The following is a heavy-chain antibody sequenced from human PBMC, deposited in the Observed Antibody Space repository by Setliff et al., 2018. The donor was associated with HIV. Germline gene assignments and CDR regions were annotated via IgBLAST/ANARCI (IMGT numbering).Heavy chain of an antibody. CDR3: ATADPHSSSGGFDP. CDR2: VDPEDGET. Sequence: VKVSCKVSGYTFTDYYMHWVQQAPGKGLEWMGLVDPEDGETIYAEKFQGRVTITADTSTDAAYMELSSLRSEDTAVYYCATADPHSSSGGFDPWGQGTLVTVS. V-gene: IGHV1-69-2*01. D-gene: IGHD6-13*01. J-gene: IGHJ5*02. CDR1: GYTFTDYY.